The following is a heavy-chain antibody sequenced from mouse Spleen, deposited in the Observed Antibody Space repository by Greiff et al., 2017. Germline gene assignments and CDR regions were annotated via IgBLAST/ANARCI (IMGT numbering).Heavy chain of an antibody. Sequence: EVQLQQSGTVLARPGASVKMSCKASGYTFTSYWMHWVKQRPGQGLEWIGAIYPGNSDTSYNQKFKDKATLTVDKSSSTAYMQLSSLTSEDSAVYYCARETGSSWFAYWGQGTLVTVSA. D-gene: IGHD4-1*01. CDR2: IYPGNSDT. J-gene: IGHJ3*01. CDR1: GYTFTSYW. V-gene: IGHV1-5*01. CDR3: ARETGSSWFAY.